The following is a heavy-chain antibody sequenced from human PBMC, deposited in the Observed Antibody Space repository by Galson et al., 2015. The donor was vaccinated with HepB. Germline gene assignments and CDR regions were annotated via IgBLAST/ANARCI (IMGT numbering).Heavy chain of an antibody. V-gene: IGHV3-15*01. Sequence: SLRLSCAASGFTFSNAWMSWVRQAPGKGLEWVGRIKSKTDGGTTDYAAPVKGRFTISRDDSKDTLSLQMNSLITEDTAVYYCTTDLYYDSGSYSAFDYWGQGTLVTVSS. CDR1: GFTFSNAW. CDR2: IKSKTDGGTT. J-gene: IGHJ4*02. CDR3: TTDLYYDSGSYSAFDY. D-gene: IGHD3-10*01.